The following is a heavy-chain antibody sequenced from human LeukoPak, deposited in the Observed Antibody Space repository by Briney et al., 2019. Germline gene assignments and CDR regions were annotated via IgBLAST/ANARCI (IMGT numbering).Heavy chain of an antibody. CDR3: ARRKYYYDSSGYSFDY. D-gene: IGHD3-22*01. V-gene: IGHV1-2*02. J-gene: IGHJ4*02. CDR2: INPNSGGT. CDR1: GYTFTGYY. Sequence: ASVKVSCKASGYTFTGYYMHWVRQAPGQGLEWMGWINPNSGGTNHAQKFQGRVTMTRDTSISTAYMELSRLRSDDTAVYYCARRKYYYDSSGYSFDYWGQGTLVTVSS.